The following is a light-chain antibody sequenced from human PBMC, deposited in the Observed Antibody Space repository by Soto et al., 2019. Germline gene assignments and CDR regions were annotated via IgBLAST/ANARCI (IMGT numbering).Light chain of an antibody. CDR2: DSS. CDR3: QQRSNWPPLT. Sequence: EIVLTQSPATLSLSPGERATLSCRASQSVGTYLAWYQQKTGQAPRLLIYDSSNRATGIPARFSGSGSVTDFTLTISSLEPEDFAVYYCQQRSNWPPLTFGGGTKVEIK. J-gene: IGKJ4*01. CDR1: QSVGTY. V-gene: IGKV3-11*01.